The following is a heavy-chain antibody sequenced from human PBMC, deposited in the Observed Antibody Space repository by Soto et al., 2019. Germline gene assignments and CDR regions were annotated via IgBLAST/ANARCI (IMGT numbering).Heavy chain of an antibody. V-gene: IGHV3-9*01. CDR1: GFTFDDYA. J-gene: IGHJ6*02. CDR3: AKGLYSYGRHGMDV. D-gene: IGHD5-18*01. CDR2: ISWNSGSI. Sequence: VQLVESGGGLVQPGRSLRLSCAASGFTFDDYAMHWVRQAPGKGLEWVSGISWNSGSIGYADSVKGRFTISRDNAKNSLYLQMNSLRAEDTALYYCAKGLYSYGRHGMDVWGQGTTVTVSS.